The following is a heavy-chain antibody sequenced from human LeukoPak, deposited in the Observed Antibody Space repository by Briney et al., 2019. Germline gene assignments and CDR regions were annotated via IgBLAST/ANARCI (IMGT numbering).Heavy chain of an antibody. D-gene: IGHD3-16*01. CDR3: ARDFAGGDDY. CDR1: EFSFSSSW. V-gene: IGHV3-7*01. CDR2: INEDGSES. Sequence: GGSLRLSCAASEFSFSSSWMTWVRLAPGKGLEWVANINEDGSESKYVDSVKGRFTISRDNAKNTLYLQMNSLRAEDTAVYYCARDFAGGDDYWGQGTLVTVSS. J-gene: IGHJ4*02.